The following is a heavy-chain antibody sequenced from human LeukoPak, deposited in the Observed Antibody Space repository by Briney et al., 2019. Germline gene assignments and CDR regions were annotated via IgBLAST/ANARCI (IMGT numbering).Heavy chain of an antibody. Sequence: PGGSLRLSCAASGFTFSSYGMHWVRQAPGKGLEWVAFIRYDGSNKYYADSVKGRFTISRDNSKNTLYLQMNSLRAEDTAVYYCAKDWQGEVVECWGCSAFDIWGQGTMVTVSS. D-gene: IGHD3-22*01. J-gene: IGHJ3*02. CDR3: AKDWQGEVVECWGCSAFDI. V-gene: IGHV3-30*02. CDR1: GFTFSSYG. CDR2: IRYDGSNK.